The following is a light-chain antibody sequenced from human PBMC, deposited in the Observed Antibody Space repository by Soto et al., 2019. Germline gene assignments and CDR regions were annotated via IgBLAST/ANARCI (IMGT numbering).Light chain of an antibody. Sequence: QSALTQPPSASGTPGQRVTISCSGSSSNIGSNYVYWYQQLPGTAPKLLIYSNNQRPSGVPDRFSGSKSGTSASLAISGLRSEDEADYYCAAWDESLSGYVFGTGTKVTVL. J-gene: IGLJ1*01. CDR2: SNN. V-gene: IGLV1-47*02. CDR1: SSNIGSNY. CDR3: AAWDESLSGYV.